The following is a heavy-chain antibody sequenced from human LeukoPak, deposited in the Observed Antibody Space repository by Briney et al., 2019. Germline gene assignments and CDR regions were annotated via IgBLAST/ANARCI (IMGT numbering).Heavy chain of an antibody. J-gene: IGHJ3*02. V-gene: IGHV1-18*01. CDR3: ARGLYYYGSGSYYNVDAFDI. CDR1: GYTLTSYG. Sequence: ASVKVSCKASGYTLTSYGISWVRQAPGQGLEWMGWISAYNGNTNYAQKLQGRVTMTTDTSTSTAYMELRSLRSDDTAVYYCARGLYYYGSGSYYNVDAFDIWGQGTMVTVSS. D-gene: IGHD3-10*01. CDR2: ISAYNGNT.